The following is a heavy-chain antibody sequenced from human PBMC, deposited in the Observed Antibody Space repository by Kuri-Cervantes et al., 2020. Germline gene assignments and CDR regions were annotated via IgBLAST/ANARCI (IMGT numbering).Heavy chain of an antibody. J-gene: IGHJ4*02. CDR3: AKDAWAGYSYGPGDY. CDR2: IKSKTDGGTT. D-gene: IGHD5-18*01. V-gene: IGHV3-15*01. CDR1: GFTFSNAW. Sequence: GGSLRLSCAASGFTFSNAWMSWVRQAPGKGLEWVGRIKSKTDGGTTDYAAPVKGRFTISRDNSKNTLYLQMNSLRAEDTAVYYCAKDAWAGYSYGPGDYWGQGTLVTVSS.